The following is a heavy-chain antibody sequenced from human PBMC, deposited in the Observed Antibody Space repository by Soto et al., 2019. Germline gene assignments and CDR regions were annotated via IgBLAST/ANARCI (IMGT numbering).Heavy chain of an antibody. CDR2: INPSGGST. V-gene: IGHV1-46*01. CDR3: ARSYYDYVWGSYRSAHFVY. D-gene: IGHD3-16*02. J-gene: IGHJ4*02. CDR1: GYTFTSYY. Sequence: ASVKVSCKTSGYTFTSYYMHWVRQAPGQGLEWMGIINPSGGSTSYAQKFQGRVTMTRDTSTSTVYMELSSLRSEDTAVYYCARSYYDYVWGSYRSAHFVYWGQGTLVTV.